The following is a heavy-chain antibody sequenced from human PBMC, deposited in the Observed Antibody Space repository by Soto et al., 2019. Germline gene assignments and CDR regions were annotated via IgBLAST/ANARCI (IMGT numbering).Heavy chain of an antibody. D-gene: IGHD2-2*01. CDR2: ISTYNGNT. V-gene: IGHV1-18*01. Sequence: QVQLVQSGAEVKKPGASVKVSCKASGYTFTSFGISWVRQAPGQGLEWMGWISTYNGNTKYAQQLQGRVTMTTDTSTSTASMELRSLRSDDTAVYYCARALLPAAKYGMDVWGQGTTVTVSS. J-gene: IGHJ6*02. CDR3: ARALLPAAKYGMDV. CDR1: GYTFTSFG.